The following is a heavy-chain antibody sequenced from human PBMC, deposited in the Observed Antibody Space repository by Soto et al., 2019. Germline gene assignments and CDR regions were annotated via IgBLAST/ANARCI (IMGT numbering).Heavy chain of an antibody. J-gene: IGHJ2*01. V-gene: IGHV3-30*04. CDR2: ISYHGKKT. Sequence: GGSLRLSCAASGFTFSRDAMHWVRQAPGKGLEWVAVISYHGKKTYYADSVQGRFTISRDNSKNTLYLQMNSLGLEDTAVYYCARDEGYGSNSGWYFDLWGRGTLVTVYS. CDR3: ARDEGYGSNSGWYFDL. D-gene: IGHD2-2*01. CDR1: GFTFSRDA.